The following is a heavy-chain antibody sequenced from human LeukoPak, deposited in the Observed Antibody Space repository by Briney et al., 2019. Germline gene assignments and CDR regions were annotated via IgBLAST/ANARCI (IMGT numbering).Heavy chain of an antibody. V-gene: IGHV4-34*01. Sequence: SETLSLTRAVYGGSFSGYYWSWLRQPPGKGLEWIGEINHSGSTNYNPSLKSRVTISVDTSKNQFSLKLSSVTAADTAVYYCARKGWFGPITRPFDYWGQGTLVTVSS. D-gene: IGHD3-10*01. CDR1: GGSFSGYY. CDR2: INHSGST. CDR3: ARKGWFGPITRPFDY. J-gene: IGHJ4*02.